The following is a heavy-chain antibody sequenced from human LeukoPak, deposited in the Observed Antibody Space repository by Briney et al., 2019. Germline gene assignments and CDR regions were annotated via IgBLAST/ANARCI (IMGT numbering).Heavy chain of an antibody. CDR3: AKKIWDSSGNYYDY. CDR1: GFTFNNYP. D-gene: IGHD3-22*01. CDR2: ISGSSVDI. Sequence: GGSLRLSCAASGFTFNNYPMSWVRQAPGKGLEWISVISGSSVDIAYAEYVRGRFTIFRDNSRNTLYLQMNSLRAEDTAVYYCAKKIWDSSGNYYDYWGQGTLVTVSS. V-gene: IGHV3-23*01. J-gene: IGHJ4*02.